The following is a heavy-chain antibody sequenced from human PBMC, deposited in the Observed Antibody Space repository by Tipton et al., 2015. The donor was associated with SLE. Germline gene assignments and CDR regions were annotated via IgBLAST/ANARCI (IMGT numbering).Heavy chain of an antibody. J-gene: IGHJ4*02. Sequence: TLSLTCTVSGGSISSYYWSWIRQPPGKGLEWIGYIYYSGSTNYNPSLKSRVTISVDTSKNQFSLKLSSVTAADTAVYYCARAYYYDGDFDYWGQGTLVTVSS. CDR3: ARAYYYDGDFDY. V-gene: IGHV4-59*12. D-gene: IGHD3-22*01. CDR1: GGSISSYY. CDR2: IYYSGST.